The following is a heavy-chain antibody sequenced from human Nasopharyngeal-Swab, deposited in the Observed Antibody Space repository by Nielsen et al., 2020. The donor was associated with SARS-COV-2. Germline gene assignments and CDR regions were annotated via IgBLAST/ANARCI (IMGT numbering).Heavy chain of an antibody. D-gene: IGHD3-16*02. Sequence: GGSLRLSCAASGFTFSRHSLNWVRQAPGKGLEWFSSITSSSSFINYAASVKGRFIISRDNAKNYLDLQMNSLRADDTAVYYCARETLSPGYGMDVWGQGTTVTVSS. CDR1: GFTFSRHS. V-gene: IGHV3-21*01. J-gene: IGHJ6*02. CDR2: ITSSSSFI. CDR3: ARETLSPGYGMDV.